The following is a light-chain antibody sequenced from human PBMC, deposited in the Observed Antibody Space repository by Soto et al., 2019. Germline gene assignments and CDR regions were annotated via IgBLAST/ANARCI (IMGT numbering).Light chain of an antibody. Sequence: DIQMTQSPSTLSASVGDRVTITCRASQSIGTWLAWYQQKPGKAPKLLIYHASSLESGVPSGFSGSGSGTEFTLTISSLQPEDVATYYCQQYDRPPYTFGQGTNLEIK. CDR3: QQYDRPPYT. V-gene: IGKV1-5*01. J-gene: IGKJ2*01. CDR2: HAS. CDR1: QSIGTW.